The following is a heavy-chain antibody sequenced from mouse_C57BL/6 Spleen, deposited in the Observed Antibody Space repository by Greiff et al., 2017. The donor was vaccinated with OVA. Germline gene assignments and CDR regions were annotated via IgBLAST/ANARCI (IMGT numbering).Heavy chain of an antibody. V-gene: IGHV2-2*01. D-gene: IGHD2-3*01. Sequence: QVQLKQSGPGLVQPSQSLSITCTVSGFSLTSYGVHWVRQSPGKGLEWLGVIWSGGSTDYNAAFISRLSISKDNSKSQVFFKMNSLQADDTAIYYCASVYDGYYGNYAMDYWGQGTSVTVSS. J-gene: IGHJ4*01. CDR3: ASVYDGYYGNYAMDY. CDR1: GFSLTSYG. CDR2: IWSGGST.